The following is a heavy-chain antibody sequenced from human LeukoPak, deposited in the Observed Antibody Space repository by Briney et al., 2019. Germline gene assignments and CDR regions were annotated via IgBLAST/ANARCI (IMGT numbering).Heavy chain of an antibody. J-gene: IGHJ4*02. D-gene: IGHD2-2*01. V-gene: IGHV3-7*01. CDR1: GFTFSRDW. CDR3: ARDGLPVALNY. CDR2: IKQDGSEK. Sequence: TGGSLRLSCAASGFTFSRDWMSWVRQTPGKGLEWVANIKQDGSEKCYVDSVKGRFTISRDNAKNSLYLEMNSLRAEGTAVYYCARDGLPVALNYWGQGTLVTVSS.